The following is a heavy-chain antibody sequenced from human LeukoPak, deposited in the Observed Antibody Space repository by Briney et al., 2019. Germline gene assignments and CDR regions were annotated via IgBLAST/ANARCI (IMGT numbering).Heavy chain of an antibody. CDR2: ISGSSSYM. CDR1: GFTFSAYS. Sequence: GGSLRLSCAASGFTFSAYSTNWVRQAPGKGLEWVSSISGSSSYMLYADSVKGRFTISRDNAKNSLYLQMNSLRAEDTAVYYCAKAYYDSSGYSYYFDYWGQGTLVTVSS. CDR3: AKAYYDSSGYSYYFDY. V-gene: IGHV3-21*01. D-gene: IGHD3-22*01. J-gene: IGHJ4*02.